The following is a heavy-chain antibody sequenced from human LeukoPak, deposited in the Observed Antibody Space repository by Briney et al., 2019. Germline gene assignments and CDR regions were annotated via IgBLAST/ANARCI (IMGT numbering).Heavy chain of an antibody. CDR1: GFTFNNYD. D-gene: IGHD5-12*01. Sequence: GGSLRLSCAASGFTFNNYDVSWVRQAPGKGLEWVSLIRGSTYYADSVKGRFTISRDNSQKTVYLQMNSLRAEDTALYYCAKDLGGSTDYWGQGTLVTVSS. CDR3: AKDLGGSTDY. CDR2: IRGST. V-gene: IGHV3-23*01. J-gene: IGHJ4*02.